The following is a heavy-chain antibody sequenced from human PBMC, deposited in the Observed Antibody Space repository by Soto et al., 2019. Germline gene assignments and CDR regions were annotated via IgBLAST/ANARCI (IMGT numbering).Heavy chain of an antibody. J-gene: IGHJ4*02. Sequence: SQTLALNCAISGDSVSSISAAWNWIRHSPSRGLEWLGRKYYMSKWYNGYAVSVKSGININPETSKNQFSLQLNSVTPADPAVYYFARGSHYSGLVWGQGTLFTVSS. CDR1: GDSVSSISAA. CDR3: ARGSHYSGLV. D-gene: IGHD6-19*01. V-gene: IGHV6-1*01. CDR2: KYYMSKWYN.